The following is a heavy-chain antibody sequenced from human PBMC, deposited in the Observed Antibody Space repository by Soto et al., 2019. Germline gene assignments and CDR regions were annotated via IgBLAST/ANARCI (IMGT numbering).Heavy chain of an antibody. CDR3: ARYYDWFDP. CDR1: GFTFSNSW. CDR2: IKEDGTEI. Sequence: GGSLRLSCAASGFTFSNSWMSWVRQAPGKGLEWVANIKEDGTEIHYVDSVKGRFSISRDNAKNSLYLQMNSLRAEDTAVYYCARYYDWFDPWGQGTLVTVSS. D-gene: IGHD3-3*01. J-gene: IGHJ5*02. V-gene: IGHV3-7*02.